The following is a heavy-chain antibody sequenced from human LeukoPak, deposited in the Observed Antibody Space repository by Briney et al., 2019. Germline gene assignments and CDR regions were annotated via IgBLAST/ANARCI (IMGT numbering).Heavy chain of an antibody. Sequence: GGSLRLSCAASGFTVSSNYMSWVRQAPGKGLEWVSVIYSGGSTYYADSVKGRFTISRDNSKNTLYLQMDSLRAEDTAVYYCASSGSSSSYFPSVDYWGQGTLVTVSS. CDR3: ASSGSSSSYFPSVDY. J-gene: IGHJ4*02. D-gene: IGHD6-13*01. V-gene: IGHV3-66*01. CDR1: GFTVSSNY. CDR2: IYSGGST.